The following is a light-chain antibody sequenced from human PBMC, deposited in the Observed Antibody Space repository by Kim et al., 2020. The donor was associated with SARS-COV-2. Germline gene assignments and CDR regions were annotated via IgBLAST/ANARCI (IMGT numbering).Light chain of an antibody. Sequence: GQTITIACSGRSASIGTNHVWWYQQVPGTAPKLLIYADNQRPSGVPDRFSGSKSGTSVSLAIRGLRSEDEALYFCAAFDDTLRGQMFGGGTKVTVL. J-gene: IGLJ3*02. CDR2: ADN. CDR3: AAFDDTLRGQM. CDR1: SASIGTNH. V-gene: IGLV1-47*02.